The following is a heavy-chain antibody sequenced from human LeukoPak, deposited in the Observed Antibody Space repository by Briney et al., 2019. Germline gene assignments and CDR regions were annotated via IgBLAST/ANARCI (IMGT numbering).Heavy chain of an antibody. CDR1: GYSIRSGYH. CDR2: IYHSGST. D-gene: IGHD2-15*01. Sequence: SETLSLTCSVSGYSIRSGYHWGWIRQPPGKGLEWIGSIYHSGSTYYNPSLKRRVTISVDTSKNQFSLKLSSVTAADTAVYYCARDRRDLGYCSGGSCYVDYWGQGTLVTVSS. CDR3: ARDRRDLGYCSGGSCYVDY. V-gene: IGHV4-38-2*02. J-gene: IGHJ4*03.